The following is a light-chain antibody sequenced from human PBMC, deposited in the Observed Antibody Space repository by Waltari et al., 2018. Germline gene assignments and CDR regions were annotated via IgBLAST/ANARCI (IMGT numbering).Light chain of an antibody. CDR2: GAS. CDR1: QSVGRS. V-gene: IGKV3-20*01. Sequence: EVLLTQSPGTLSLSPGERATLSCRASQSVGRSLAWYQQKPGQAPRFLIYGASTRFTGIPDRFSGSGSGTDFSLTISRLEPEDFAVYYCQHYVRLPATFGQGTTVEIK. J-gene: IGKJ1*01. CDR3: QHYVRLPAT.